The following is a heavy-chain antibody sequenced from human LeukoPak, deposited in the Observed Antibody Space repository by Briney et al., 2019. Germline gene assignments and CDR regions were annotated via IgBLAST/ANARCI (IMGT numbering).Heavy chain of an antibody. CDR2: VYYTGST. V-gene: IGHV4-59*08. CDR3: ARGDYYDSSGEDY. Sequence: PSETLSLTCTVSGGSISSYYWSWVRQPPGKGLEWIGFVYYTGSTNYNPSLKSRVTISVDTSKNQFSLKLSSVTAADTAVYYCARGDYYDSSGEDYWGQGTLVTVSS. D-gene: IGHD3-22*01. CDR1: GGSISSYY. J-gene: IGHJ4*02.